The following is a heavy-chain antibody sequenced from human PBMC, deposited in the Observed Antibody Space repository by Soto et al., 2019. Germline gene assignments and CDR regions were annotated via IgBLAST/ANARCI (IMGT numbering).Heavy chain of an antibody. J-gene: IGHJ4*02. CDR1: GGSISSSSYY. D-gene: IGHD6-19*01. Sequence: QLQLQESGPGLVKPSETLSLTCSVSGGSISSSSYYWGWIRQPPGKGLEWIGSISYSGGTYYNPSPKSRVTISVDTSKNRFSLKLSSVTAADTAVYYCARKSDAVASKPPDYWGQGTLVTVSS. V-gene: IGHV4-39*01. CDR2: ISYSGGT. CDR3: ARKSDAVASKPPDY.